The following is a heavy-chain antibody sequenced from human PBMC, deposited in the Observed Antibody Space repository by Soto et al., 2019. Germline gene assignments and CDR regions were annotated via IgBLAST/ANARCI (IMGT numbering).Heavy chain of an antibody. Sequence: SETLSLTCAVYGGSFSGYYWSWIRQPPGKGLEWIGEINHSGNTNYNPSLKSRVTISVDTSKNQLFLNLSSVTAADAAMYYCARHHVRGRTIAGAAEFWGQGTLVTVSS. CDR2: INHSGNT. CDR1: GGSFSGYY. D-gene: IGHD6-13*01. J-gene: IGHJ4*02. V-gene: IGHV4-34*01. CDR3: ARHHVRGRTIAGAAEF.